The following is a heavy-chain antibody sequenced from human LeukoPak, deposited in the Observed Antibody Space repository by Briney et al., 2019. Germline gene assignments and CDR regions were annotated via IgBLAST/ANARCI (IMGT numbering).Heavy chain of an antibody. J-gene: IGHJ6*02. CDR3: ARGLTVTDYYYYGMDV. CDR2: IIPIFGTA. D-gene: IGHD4-17*01. V-gene: IGHV1-69*13. CDR1: GGTFSSYA. Sequence: GASVKVSCKASGGTFSSYAISWVRQAPGQGLEWMGGIIPIFGTANYAQKFQGRVTITADESTSTAYMELSSLRSEDTAVYYCARGLTVTDYYYYGMDVWGQGTTVTVSS.